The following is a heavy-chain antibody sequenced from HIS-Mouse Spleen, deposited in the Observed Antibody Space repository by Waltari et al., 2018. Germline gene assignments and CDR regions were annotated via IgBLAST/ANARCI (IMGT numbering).Heavy chain of an antibody. CDR3: ARASVVGSGHFDY. Sequence: QVQLVESGGGVVQPGRALRLSCAASGVTLMCYAMPGVRQAPGKGLEWVAVISYDGSNKYYADSVKGRFTISRDNSKNTLYLQMNSLRAEDTAVYYCARASVVGSGHFDYWGQGTLVTVSS. CDR2: ISYDGSNK. J-gene: IGHJ4*02. V-gene: IGHV3-30-3*01. D-gene: IGHD6-19*01. CDR1: GVTLMCYA.